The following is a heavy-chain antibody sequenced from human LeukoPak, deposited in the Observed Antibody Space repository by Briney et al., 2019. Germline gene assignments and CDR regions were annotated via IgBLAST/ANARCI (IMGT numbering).Heavy chain of an antibody. CDR3: ARQVSDYYYYYIDV. CDR1: GGSISSTSYY. J-gene: IGHJ6*03. CDR2: IYCSETT. D-gene: IGHD5/OR15-5a*01. Sequence: SETLSLTCTVSGGSISSTSYYWDWIRQSPGKGPEWIGSIYCSETTYYNPSLESRVTISIDTSKNQFSLQLSSVTAADTALYYCARQVSDYYYYYIDVWGTGTTVTVSS. V-gene: IGHV4-39*01.